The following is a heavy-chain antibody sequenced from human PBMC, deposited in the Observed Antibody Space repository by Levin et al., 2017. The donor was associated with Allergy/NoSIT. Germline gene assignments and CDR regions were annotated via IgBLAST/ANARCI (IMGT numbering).Heavy chain of an antibody. CDR1: GYTFTSYA. D-gene: IGHD1-1*01. V-gene: IGHV7-4-1*02. CDR2: INTNTGNP. CDR3: ARDLRTGTKNYYYGMDV. Sequence: GASVKVSCKASGYTFTSYAMNWVRQAPGQGLEWMGWINTNTGNPTYAQGFTGRFVFSLDTSVSTAYLQISSLKAEDTAVYYCARDLRTGTKNYYYGMDVWGQGTTVTVSS. J-gene: IGHJ6*02.